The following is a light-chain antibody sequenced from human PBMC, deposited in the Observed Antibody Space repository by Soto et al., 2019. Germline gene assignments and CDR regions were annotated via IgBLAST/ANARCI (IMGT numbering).Light chain of an antibody. CDR3: QQRYNWPLT. V-gene: IGKV3-11*01. CDR1: QYINTR. Sequence: EIVLTQSPATLSSFPGDRVTLSCRASQYINTRLAWYQHRPGQAPRLLIYQTSIRAAGIPARFSASGTGTDFTLTISDVQPEDFAVYYCQQRYNWPLTFGGGTKVDIK. J-gene: IGKJ4*01. CDR2: QTS.